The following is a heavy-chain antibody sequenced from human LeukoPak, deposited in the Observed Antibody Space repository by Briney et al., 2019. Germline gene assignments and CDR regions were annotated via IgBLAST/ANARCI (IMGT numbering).Heavy chain of an antibody. CDR2: MNPNSGNT. D-gene: IGHD3-10*01. CDR1: GYTFTSYD. V-gene: IGHV1-8*03. CDR3: ATIRITMVRGVTFPPEDDAFDI. Sequence: ASVKVSCKASGYTFTSYDINWVRQATGQGLEWMGWMNPNSGNTGYAQKFQGRVTITRNISISTAYMELRSLRSDDTAVYYCATIRITMVRGVTFPPEDDAFDIWGQGTMVTVSS. J-gene: IGHJ3*02.